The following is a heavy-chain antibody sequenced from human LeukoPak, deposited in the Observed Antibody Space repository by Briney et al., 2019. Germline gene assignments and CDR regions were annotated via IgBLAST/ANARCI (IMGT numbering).Heavy chain of an antibody. J-gene: IGHJ4*02. V-gene: IGHV1-2*02. CDR2: IHPGTGDT. CDR3: SSHYGPGPV. D-gene: IGHD3-10*01. CDR1: GYSFRDHH. Sequence: ASVKVSCKALGYSFRDHHVIWVRQAPGQGLEWMGWIHPGTGDTKFGQNFQGRLTMAWDTSITTAYMDLIELTSDDTAVYYCSSHYGPGPVWGQGTLVTASS.